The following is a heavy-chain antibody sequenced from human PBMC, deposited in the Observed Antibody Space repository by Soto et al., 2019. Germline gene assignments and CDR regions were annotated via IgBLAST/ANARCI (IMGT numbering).Heavy chain of an antibody. D-gene: IGHD4-4*01. CDR2: INPSGGST. Sequence: QVQLVQSGAEVKKPGASVKVSCKASGYTFTSYYMHWVRQAPGQGLEWMGIINPSGGSTSYAQKFQGRVTMTRDTSTSTVYMELSSLSSEDTAVYYCARDREASTVIRRSNIDYWGQGTLVTVSS. CDR3: ARDREASTVIRRSNIDY. J-gene: IGHJ4*02. V-gene: IGHV1-46*01. CDR1: GYTFTSYY.